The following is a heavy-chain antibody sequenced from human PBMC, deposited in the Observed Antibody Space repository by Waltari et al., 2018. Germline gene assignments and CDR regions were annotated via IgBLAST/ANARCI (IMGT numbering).Heavy chain of an antibody. V-gene: IGHV4-4*07. Sequence: QVQLQESGPGLVKPSETLSLTCTVSGGSISSYYWSWIRQPAGKGLEWIGRIYTSGSTNYNPSLKSRVTISVDKSKNQFSLKLSSVTAADTAVYYCARGSGYSSGWYSQDGDYFDYWGQGTLVTVSS. J-gene: IGHJ4*02. CDR3: ARGSGYSSGWYSQDGDYFDY. CDR2: IYTSGST. D-gene: IGHD6-19*01. CDR1: GGSISSYY.